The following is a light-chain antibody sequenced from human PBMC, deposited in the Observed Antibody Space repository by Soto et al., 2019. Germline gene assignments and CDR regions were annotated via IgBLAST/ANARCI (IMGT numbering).Light chain of an antibody. CDR2: DVS. CDR3: SSYTTSNTRQIV. J-gene: IGLJ1*01. Sequence: VLTQPASMSGSPGQAITISCTGTSSDVGGYTYVSWYQQHPGKAPKFIIYDVSNRPSGVSNRFSGSKSGNTASLTISGLQAEDEADYYCSSYTTSNTRQIVFGTGTKVTVL. V-gene: IGLV2-14*01. CDR1: SSDVGGYTY.